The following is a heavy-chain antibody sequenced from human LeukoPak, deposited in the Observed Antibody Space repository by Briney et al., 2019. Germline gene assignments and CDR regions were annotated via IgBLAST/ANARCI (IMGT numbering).Heavy chain of an antibody. CDR1: GFTFTTSS. CDR2: ISSSRSYI. CDR3: ARGRFYYGSGSYPPATGFDP. V-gene: IGHV3-21*01. J-gene: IGHJ5*02. D-gene: IGHD3-10*01. Sequence: GGSLSPSRAASGFTFTTSSMNCFRQAPGNGLEWVSSISSSRSYIYYADSMNGPFTISRDNAKNSLYLQMISLRAEDTAVYYCARGRFYYGSGSYPPATGFDPWGQGTLVTVSS.